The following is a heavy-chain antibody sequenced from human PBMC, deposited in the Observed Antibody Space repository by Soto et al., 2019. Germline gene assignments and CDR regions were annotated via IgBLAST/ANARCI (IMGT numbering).Heavy chain of an antibody. CDR3: ARHSGVAEDGTD. V-gene: IGHV5-51*01. CDR1: GYSFTTNW. Sequence: LKISCKGSGYSFTTNWIGWVRQMPGKGLEWMGVIYPGDSDTRYSPSFQGQVAISADKSINTAYLQWSSLKASDTAMYYCARHSGVAEDGTDWGQGTLVTV. D-gene: IGHD6-13*01. J-gene: IGHJ1*01. CDR2: IYPGDSDT.